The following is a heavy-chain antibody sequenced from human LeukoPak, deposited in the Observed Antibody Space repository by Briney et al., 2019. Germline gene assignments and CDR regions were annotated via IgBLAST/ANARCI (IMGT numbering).Heavy chain of an antibody. J-gene: IGHJ4*02. V-gene: IGHV3-23*01. D-gene: IGHD2-8*01. CDR3: AGDGYCTNGVCFIFDY. CDR2: ISGSGGST. Sequence: GGSLRLSCAASGFTFSSYAMSWVRQAPGKGLEWVSAISGSGGSTYYADSVKGRFTISRDNSKNTLYLQMNSLRAEDTAVYYCAGDGYCTNGVCFIFDYWGQGTLVTVSS. CDR1: GFTFSSYA.